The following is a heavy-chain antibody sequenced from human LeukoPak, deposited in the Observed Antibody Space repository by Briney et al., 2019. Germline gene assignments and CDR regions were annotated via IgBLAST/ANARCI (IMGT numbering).Heavy chain of an antibody. V-gene: IGHV3-53*01. CDR3: ARDRWIREGRSSKPTNYGMDV. CDR1: GFTVSNKY. Sequence: GGSLRLSCVASGFTVSNKYMSWVRQAPGKGLEWVSVIYSGGSTYYADSVKGRFTIFRDNSKNTLYLQMNSLRAEDTAVYYCARDRWIREGRSSKPTNYGMDVWGQGTTVTVSS. J-gene: IGHJ6*02. CDR2: IYSGGST. D-gene: IGHD5-18*01.